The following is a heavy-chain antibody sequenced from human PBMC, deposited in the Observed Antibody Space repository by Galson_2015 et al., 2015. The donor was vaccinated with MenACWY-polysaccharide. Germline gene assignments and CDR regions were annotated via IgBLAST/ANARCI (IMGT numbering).Heavy chain of an antibody. V-gene: IGHV3-23*01. J-gene: IGHJ4*02. Sequence: SLRLSCAASGFPFSRYAMTWVRQAPGKGLEWVSTVSGTDGNTYYAASVKGRFTISRDNSKNTLYLQMNSLRAEDTAIYYCAKGVGSLDFWGQGTLVTVSS. D-gene: IGHD1-26*01. CDR1: GFPFSRYA. CDR2: VSGTDGNT. CDR3: AKGVGSLDF.